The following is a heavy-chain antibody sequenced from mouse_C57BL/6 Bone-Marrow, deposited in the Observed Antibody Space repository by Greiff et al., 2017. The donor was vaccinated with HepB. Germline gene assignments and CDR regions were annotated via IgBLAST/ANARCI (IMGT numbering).Heavy chain of an antibody. J-gene: IGHJ1*03. CDR1: GYTFTSYG. CDR3: AREGVITTVVDHWYFDV. Sequence: VKLMESGAELARPGASVKLSCKASGYTFTSYGISWVKQRTGQGVEWIGEIYPRSGNTYYNEKFKGKATLTADKSSSTAYMELRSLTSEDSAVYFCAREGVITTVVDHWYFDVWGTGTTVTVSS. CDR2: IYPRSGNT. D-gene: IGHD1-1*01. V-gene: IGHV1-81*01.